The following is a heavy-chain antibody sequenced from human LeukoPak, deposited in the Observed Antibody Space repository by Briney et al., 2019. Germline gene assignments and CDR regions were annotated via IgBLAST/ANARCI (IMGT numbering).Heavy chain of an antibody. D-gene: IGHD2-2*01. CDR2: IYWDDDK. Sequence: SGPTLVNPTQTLTLTCTFSGFSLSTSGVGVGWIRQPPGKALEWLALIYWDDDKRYSPSMKSRLTITKDTAKNQVVLTMTNMDPVDTGTYFCAHSGVCSSTFCTSYSLDYWGQGTLVTVSS. CDR1: GFSLSTSGVG. CDR3: AHSGVCSSTFCTSYSLDY. J-gene: IGHJ4*02. V-gene: IGHV2-5*02.